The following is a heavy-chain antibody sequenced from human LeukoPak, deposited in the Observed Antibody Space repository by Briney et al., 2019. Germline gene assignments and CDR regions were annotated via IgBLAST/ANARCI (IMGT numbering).Heavy chain of an antibody. V-gene: IGHV3-23*01. Sequence: GGSLRLSCVASGFTFRHYDMSWVRQAPGKGLEWVSGISGSGGSTYYADSVKGRFTISRDNSKNTLFLQMNSLRAEDTAVYYCAKALIQLWVSFIDYWGQGILVTVSS. CDR1: GFTFRHYD. J-gene: IGHJ4*02. D-gene: IGHD5-18*01. CDR3: AKALIQLWVSFIDY. CDR2: ISGSGGST.